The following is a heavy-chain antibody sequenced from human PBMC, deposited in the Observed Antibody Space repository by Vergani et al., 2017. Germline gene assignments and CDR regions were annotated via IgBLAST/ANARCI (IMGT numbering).Heavy chain of an antibody. D-gene: IGHD4-17*01. Sequence: QVQLVESGGGVVQPGRSLRLSCAASGFTFSSYGMHWVRQAPGKGLEWVAVIWYDGSNKYYADSVKGRFTISRDNSKNTLYLQMNSLKTEDTAVYYCTTDNTVTTSYWGQGTLVTVSS. CDR1: GFTFSSYG. J-gene: IGHJ4*02. V-gene: IGHV3-33*01. CDR3: TTDNTVTTSY. CDR2: IWYDGSNK.